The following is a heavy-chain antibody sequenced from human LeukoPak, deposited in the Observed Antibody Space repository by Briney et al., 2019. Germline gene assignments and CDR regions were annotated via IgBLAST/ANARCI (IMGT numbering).Heavy chain of an antibody. V-gene: IGHV3-9*03. CDR1: GFTFDDYA. J-gene: IGHJ4*02. CDR2: ISWNSGSI. CDR3: AKDTTDYYDSSRQGGVFDY. D-gene: IGHD3-22*01. Sequence: PGGSLRLSCAASGFTFDDYAMHWVRQAPGKGLEWVSGISWNSGSIGYADSVKGRFTISRDNAKNSLYLQMNSLRAEDMALYYCAKDTTDYYDSSRQGGVFDYWGQGTLVTVSS.